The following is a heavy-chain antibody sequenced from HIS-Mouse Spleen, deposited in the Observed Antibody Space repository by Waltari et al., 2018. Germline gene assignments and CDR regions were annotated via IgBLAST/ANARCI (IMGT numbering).Heavy chain of an antibody. CDR2: ITYDGSNK. V-gene: IGHV3-30*18. D-gene: IGHD6-19*01. Sequence: QVQLVESGGGVVQPGRSLRLSCAASGFTFSSYGMHWVRQATGKGLEWGAVITYDGSNKYYADSVKGRFTISRDNYKNTLYLQMNSLRAEDTAVYYCAKASSGWLDYWGQGTLVTVSS. CDR3: AKASSGWLDY. CDR1: GFTFSSYG. J-gene: IGHJ4*02.